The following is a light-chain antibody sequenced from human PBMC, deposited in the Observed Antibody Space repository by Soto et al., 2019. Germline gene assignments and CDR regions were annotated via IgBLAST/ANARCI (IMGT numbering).Light chain of an antibody. V-gene: IGKV3-20*01. CDR1: QSINSNY. J-gene: IGKJ1*01. CDR2: GAS. CDR3: QQYGTSPRT. Sequence: EIVLTQSPGTLSLSPGERATLSCRASQSINSNYLAWYQLNPGQAPRLLIYGASIRATAIPDRFSGSVSGTDFTLTISRLDPEDFAVYFCQQYGTSPRTFGQGTKVEIK.